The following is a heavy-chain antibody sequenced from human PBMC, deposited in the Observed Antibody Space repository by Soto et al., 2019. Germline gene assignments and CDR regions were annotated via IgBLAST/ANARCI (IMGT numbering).Heavy chain of an antibody. CDR1: GGTFSSYT. V-gene: IGHV1-69*04. D-gene: IGHD6-6*01. J-gene: IGHJ6*03. CDR2: IIPILGIA. CDR3: ARDASSSPSTYYYYYMDV. Sequence: SVKVSCKASGGTFSSYTISWVRQAPGQGLEWMGRIIPILGIANYAQKFQGRVTITADKSTSTAYMELSSLRSEDTAVYYCARDASSSPSTYYYYYMDVWGKGTTVTVSS.